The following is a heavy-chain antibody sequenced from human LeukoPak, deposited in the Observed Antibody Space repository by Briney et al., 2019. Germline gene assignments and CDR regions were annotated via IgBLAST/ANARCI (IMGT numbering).Heavy chain of an antibody. CDR2: VSGSGGET. V-gene: IGHV3-23*01. Sequence: GGSLRLSCAVSGITLSNYGMSWVRQAPGKGLEWVAGVSGSGGETNYADSVKGRFTISRDNPKNTLYLQMSSLRVEDTAVYFCAKRGVVIRVFLVGFHKEAYYFDSWGQGALVTVSS. CDR3: AKRGVVIRVFLVGFHKEAYYFDS. J-gene: IGHJ4*02. D-gene: IGHD3-10*01. CDR1: GITLSNYG.